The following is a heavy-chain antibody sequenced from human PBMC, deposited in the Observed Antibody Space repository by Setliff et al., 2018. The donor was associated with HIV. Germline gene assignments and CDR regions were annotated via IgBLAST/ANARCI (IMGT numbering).Heavy chain of an antibody. CDR3: AKDQALAGARSPFHS. V-gene: IGHV3-23*01. J-gene: IGHJ4*02. CDR1: GFTFISYS. CDR2: ISITGGTT. Sequence: GGSLRLSCAASGFTFISYSVSWVRQAPGKGLEWVSAISITGGTTFYADSVKGRFTISRDNSKNTLYLQMNSLRAEDTAVYYCAKDQALAGARSPFHSWGQGTLVTVSS. D-gene: IGHD6-19*01.